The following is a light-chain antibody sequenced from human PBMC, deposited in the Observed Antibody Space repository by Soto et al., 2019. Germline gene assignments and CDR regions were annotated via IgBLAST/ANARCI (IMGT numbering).Light chain of an antibody. CDR1: QSVGSR. CDR3: QHYHTGHPIA. V-gene: IGKV3-15*01. CDR2: ETS. J-gene: IGKJ5*01. Sequence: PNTVCVSTGXXAELSCRSSQSVGSRVAWYQQEFCQPPRLLIYETSTLANGIPAIFSGSGSGADFNLSISSMRPRDVGIYCCQHYHTGHPIAFGQGT.